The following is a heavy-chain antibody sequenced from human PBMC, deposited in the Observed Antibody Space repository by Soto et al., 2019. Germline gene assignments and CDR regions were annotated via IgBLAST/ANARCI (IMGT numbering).Heavy chain of an antibody. V-gene: IGHV1-2*02. D-gene: IGHD4-4*01. CDR2: INPNSGGT. CDR3: ARSPPGDSKTNWFDP. Sequence: QVQLVQSGAEVKKPGASVKVSCKASGYTFTDYYIHWVRQAPGQGLEWMGWINPNSGGTNYAQKFRGRVTMTRDTPISTAYMELSRLRSDDTAVYYCARSPPGDSKTNWFDPWGQGTLVTVSS. J-gene: IGHJ5*02. CDR1: GYTFTDYY.